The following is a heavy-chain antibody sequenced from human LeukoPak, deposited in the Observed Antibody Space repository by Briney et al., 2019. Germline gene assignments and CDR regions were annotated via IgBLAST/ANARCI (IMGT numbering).Heavy chain of an antibody. Sequence: SETLSLTCTVSGGSISSYYWSWIRQPPGKGLEWIGYIYCSGSTNYNPSLKRRVTISVDTSKNQFSLKLSSVTAADTAVYYCAGGLGYCSGGSCYGSIDYWGQGTLVTVSS. CDR1: GGSISSYY. CDR2: IYCSGST. CDR3: AGGLGYCSGGSCYGSIDY. J-gene: IGHJ4*02. D-gene: IGHD2-15*01. V-gene: IGHV4-59*01.